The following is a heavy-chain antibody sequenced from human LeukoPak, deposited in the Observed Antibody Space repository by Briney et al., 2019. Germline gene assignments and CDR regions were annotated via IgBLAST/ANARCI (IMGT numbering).Heavy chain of an antibody. D-gene: IGHD6-19*01. Sequence: GGSLRLSCAASGFTFSAYNMNWVRQAPGKGLEWVARTKSKTDGGTTDYAAPVKGRFTISRDDSKNTLYLQMNSLKTEDTAVFYCTTDRRQIAVAGPDDYWGQGTLVTVSS. CDR2: TKSKTDGGTT. CDR3: TTDRRQIAVAGPDDY. J-gene: IGHJ4*02. CDR1: GFTFSAYN. V-gene: IGHV3-15*07.